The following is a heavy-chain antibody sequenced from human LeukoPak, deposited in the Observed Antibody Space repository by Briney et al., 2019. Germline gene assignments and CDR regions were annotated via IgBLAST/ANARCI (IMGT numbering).Heavy chain of an antibody. CDR3: ARENPPRAFDY. CDR1: GGSISSYY. V-gene: IGHV4-59*01. Sequence: SETLSLTCTVSGGSISSYYWSWIRQPPGKGLEWIGYIYYSGSTNYNPSLKSRVTISVDTSKNQFSLKLSSVSAADTAVYYCARENPPRAFDYWGQGTLVTVSS. J-gene: IGHJ4*02. CDR2: IYYSGST.